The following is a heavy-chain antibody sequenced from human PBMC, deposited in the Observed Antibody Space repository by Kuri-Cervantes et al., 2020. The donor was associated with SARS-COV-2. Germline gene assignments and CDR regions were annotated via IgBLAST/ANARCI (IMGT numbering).Heavy chain of an antibody. D-gene: IGHD3-3*01. CDR1: GDSVSSNSAA. CDR2: TYYRSKWYN. J-gene: IGHJ4*02. CDR3: ARYDFWSGYPFDY. V-gene: IGHV6-1*01. Sequence: SCAISGDSVSSNSAAWNWIRQSPSRGLEWLGRTYYRSKWYNDYAVSVKSRITINPDTSKNQFSLKLSSVTAADTAVYYCARYDFWSGYPFDYWGQGTLVTVSS.